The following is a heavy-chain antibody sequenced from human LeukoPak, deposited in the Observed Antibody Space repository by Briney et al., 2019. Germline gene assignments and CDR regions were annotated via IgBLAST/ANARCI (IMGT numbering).Heavy chain of an antibody. CDR3: AKDIEATRNYYYMDV. CDR2: ISWNSGSI. D-gene: IGHD5-12*01. J-gene: IGHJ6*03. Sequence: GGSLRLSCAASGFTFDDYAMHWVRQAPGKGREWVSGISWNSGSIGYADSVKGRFTISRDNAKNSLYLQMNSLRAEDTALYYCAKDIEATRNYYYMDVWGKGTTVTVSS. V-gene: IGHV3-9*01. CDR1: GFTFDDYA.